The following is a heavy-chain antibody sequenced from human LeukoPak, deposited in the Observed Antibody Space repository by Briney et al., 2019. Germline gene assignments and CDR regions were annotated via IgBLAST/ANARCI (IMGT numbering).Heavy chain of an antibody. CDR2: IIPFFGTA. J-gene: IGHJ3*02. CDR3: ARVRGNDAFDI. V-gene: IGHV1-69*13. CDR1: GGTFRNYA. Sequence: GASVKVSCKASGGTFRNYAISWVRQAPGQGLEWMGGIIPFFGTANYAQKFQGRVTITADESTNTAYMELSSLRSEDTAVYYCARVRGNDAFDIWGQGTMVTVSS.